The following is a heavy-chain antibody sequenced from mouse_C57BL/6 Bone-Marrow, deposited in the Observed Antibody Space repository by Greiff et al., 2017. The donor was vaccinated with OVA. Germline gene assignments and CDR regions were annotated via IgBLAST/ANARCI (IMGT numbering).Heavy chain of an antibody. CDR2: IWSGGST. CDR3: ARNKLGRLDH. J-gene: IGHJ2*01. D-gene: IGHD4-1*01. CDR1: GFSLTSYG. Sequence: VKLMESGPGLVQPSQSLSITCTVSGFSLTSYGVHWVRQSPGKGLEWLGVIWSGGSTDYNAAFISRLSISKDNSKSQVFFKMNSLQADDNAIYYCARNKLGRLDHWGQGTTLTVSA. V-gene: IGHV2-2*01.